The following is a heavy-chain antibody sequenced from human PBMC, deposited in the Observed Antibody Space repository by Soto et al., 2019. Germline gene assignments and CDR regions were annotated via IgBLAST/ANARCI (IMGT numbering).Heavy chain of an antibody. Sequence: SVKVSCKASGGTFTSYVINWVRQAPGQGLEWMGGIIPIFNSSNYAQRFQHRVTITADKSTNTAYMELRSLRSEDTAVYYCARDPNLYYFDSGSTHGAFDIWGQGTMVT. CDR1: GGTFTSYV. D-gene: IGHD3-22*01. J-gene: IGHJ3*02. CDR3: ARDPNLYYFDSGSTHGAFDI. CDR2: IIPIFNSS. V-gene: IGHV1-69*06.